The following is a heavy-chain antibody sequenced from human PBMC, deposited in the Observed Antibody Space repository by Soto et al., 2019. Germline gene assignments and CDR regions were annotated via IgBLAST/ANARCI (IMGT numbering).Heavy chain of an antibody. D-gene: IGHD6-19*01. Sequence: EVQLVESGGGLVQPGRSLRLSCAASGFNFEEYAMHWVRQVPGKGLEWVSGINWNSNSIGYADSVKGRFTISRDNAKNSLYLQMNSLRPEVTGLYYCAKDYGSGWGGALDIWGQGTMVVVSS. CDR2: INWNSNSI. J-gene: IGHJ3*02. CDR3: AKDYGSGWGGALDI. CDR1: GFNFEEYA. V-gene: IGHV3-9*01.